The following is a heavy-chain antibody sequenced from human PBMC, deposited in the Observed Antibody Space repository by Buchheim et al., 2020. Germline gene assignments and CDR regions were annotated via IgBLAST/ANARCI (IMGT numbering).Heavy chain of an antibody. V-gene: IGHV1-2*06. D-gene: IGHD3-22*01. CDR2: INPSSGGT. CDR3: ARGSAGYYYDSQGGGTDY. J-gene: IGHJ4*02. Sequence: QVQLVQSGAEVKKPGASVKVSCKASGYTFTGYYMHWVRQAPGQGLEWMGRINPSSGGTNYAQKFQGRVTMTRDTSISTAYMELSRLRSDDTAVYYCARGSAGYYYDSQGGGTDYWGQGTL. CDR1: GYTFTGYY.